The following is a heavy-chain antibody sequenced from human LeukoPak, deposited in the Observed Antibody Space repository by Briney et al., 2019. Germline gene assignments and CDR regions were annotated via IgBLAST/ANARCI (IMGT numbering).Heavy chain of an antibody. CDR2: ISVNGDKT. Sequence: GGSLRLSCSASGFTFSGHFMHWVRQAPGKGLEYVSSISVNGDKTLYAESVKGRFTISRDNSKNTLYLQLSSLRLEDTAIYYCLKDLTGTWSFDHWGQGTLLTVSS. CDR3: LKDLTGTWSFDH. CDR1: GFTFSGHF. J-gene: IGHJ4*02. V-gene: IGHV3-64D*06. D-gene: IGHD7-27*01.